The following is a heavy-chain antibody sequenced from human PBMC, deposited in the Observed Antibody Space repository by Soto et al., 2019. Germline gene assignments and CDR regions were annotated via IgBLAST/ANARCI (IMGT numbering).Heavy chain of an antibody. V-gene: IGHV3-74*03. CDR1: GFTFSSYW. J-gene: IGHJ4*02. Sequence: EVQLVESGGGLVQPGGSLRLSCAASGFTFSSYWIHWVPQAPGKGPVWVSRINNDGSSTMYADSVKGRFTISRDNAKNTLYLQMNSLRAEDTAVYYCARDGGYGTPFDYWGQGTLVTVSS. CDR3: ARDGGYGTPFDY. CDR2: INNDGSST. D-gene: IGHD5-12*01.